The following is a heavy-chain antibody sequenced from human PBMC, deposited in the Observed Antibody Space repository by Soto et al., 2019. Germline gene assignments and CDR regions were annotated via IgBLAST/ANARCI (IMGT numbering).Heavy chain of an antibody. CDR2: IYPGDSDT. V-gene: IGHV5-51*01. CDR1: GYSFTRYW. Sequence: GESLKISCKGSGYSFTRYWIGWVRQMPGKGLEWMGIIYPGDSDTRYSPPFQGQVTISADKSISTAYLQWSSLKASDTAMYYCAREGIAVAGPGDHHGMDVWGQGTTVTVSS. CDR3: AREGIAVAGPGDHHGMDV. D-gene: IGHD6-19*01. J-gene: IGHJ6*02.